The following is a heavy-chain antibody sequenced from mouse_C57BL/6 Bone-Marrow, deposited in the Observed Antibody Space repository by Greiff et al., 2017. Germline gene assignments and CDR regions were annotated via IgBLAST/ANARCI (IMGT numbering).Heavy chain of an antibody. CDR1: GFNIKDDY. Sequence: EVKLMESGAELVRPGASVKLSCTASGFNIKDDYMHWVKQRPEQGLEWIGWIDPENGDTEYASKFQGKATITADTSSNTAYLQLSSLTSEDTAVYYCTPPYEKFAYWGQGTLVTVSA. D-gene: IGHD2-3*01. J-gene: IGHJ3*01. CDR3: TPPYEKFAY. CDR2: IDPENGDT. V-gene: IGHV14-4*01.